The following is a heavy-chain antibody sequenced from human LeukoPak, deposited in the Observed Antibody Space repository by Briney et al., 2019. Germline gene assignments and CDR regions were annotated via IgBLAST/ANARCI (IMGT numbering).Heavy chain of an antibody. D-gene: IGHD3-22*01. Sequence: PSQTLSLTCTVSGGSISSGGYYWSWIRQHPGKGLEWIGYIYYSGGTYYNPSLKSRVTISADTSKNQFSLKLSSVTAADTAVYYCARQLDYYGSSGPFLDYWGQGTLVTVSS. J-gene: IGHJ4*02. CDR1: GGSISSGGYY. CDR2: IYYSGGT. V-gene: IGHV4-31*03. CDR3: ARQLDYYGSSGPFLDY.